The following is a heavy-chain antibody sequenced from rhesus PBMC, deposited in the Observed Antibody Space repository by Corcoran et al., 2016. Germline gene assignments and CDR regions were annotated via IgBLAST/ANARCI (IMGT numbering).Heavy chain of an antibody. CDR2: IYGSGSAT. CDR3: ARLYSTWSGLPFDY. D-gene: IGHD6-13*01. V-gene: IGHV4-169*01. CDR1: GGSISSNY. Sequence: QLQLQESGPGLVKPSETLSVTCAVSGGSISSNYWSWIRQPPGKGLGWIGRIYGSGSATNSNPSLKSRVTLSVDTSKNQLSLKLSSVTAADTAVYYCARLYSTWSGLPFDYWGQGVLVTVSS. J-gene: IGHJ4*01.